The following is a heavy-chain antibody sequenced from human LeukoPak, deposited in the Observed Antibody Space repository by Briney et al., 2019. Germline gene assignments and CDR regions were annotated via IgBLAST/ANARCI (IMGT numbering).Heavy chain of an antibody. D-gene: IGHD5-24*01. J-gene: IGHJ5*02. Sequence: SETLSLTCAVYGGSFSGYYWSWIRQPPGKGLEWIGEINHSGSTNYNPSLKSRVTISVDTSKNQFSLKLSSVTAADTAVYYCTSRRAPSWFDPWGQGTLVTVSP. V-gene: IGHV4-34*01. CDR1: GGSFSGYY. CDR3: TSRRAPSWFDP. CDR2: INHSGST.